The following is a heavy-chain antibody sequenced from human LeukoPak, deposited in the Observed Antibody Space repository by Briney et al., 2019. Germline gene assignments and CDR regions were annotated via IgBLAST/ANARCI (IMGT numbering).Heavy chain of an antibody. J-gene: IGHJ1*01. Sequence: GGSLRLSCAASGFTFSSYAMSWVRQAPGKGLEWVSAISGSGGSTYYADSVKGRFTISRDNSKNMLYLQMNSLRAEDTAVYYCARVSLAWSGLFGYFQHWGQGTLVTVSS. CDR1: GFTFSSYA. V-gene: IGHV3-23*01. D-gene: IGHD3-3*01. CDR3: ARVSLAWSGLFGYFQH. CDR2: ISGSGGST.